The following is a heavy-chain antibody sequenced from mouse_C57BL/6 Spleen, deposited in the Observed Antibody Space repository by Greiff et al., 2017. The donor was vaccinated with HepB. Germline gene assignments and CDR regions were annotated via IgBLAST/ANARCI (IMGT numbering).Heavy chain of an antibody. Sequence: EVKVVESGGGLVQPKGSLKLSCAASGFSFNTYAMNWVRQAPGKGLEWVARIRSKSNNYATYYADSVKDRFTISRDDSESMLYLQMNNLKTEDTAMYYCVRHDYGYFDVWGTGTTVTVSS. CDR3: VRHDYGYFDV. V-gene: IGHV10-1*01. J-gene: IGHJ1*03. CDR2: IRSKSNNYAT. CDR1: GFSFNTYA.